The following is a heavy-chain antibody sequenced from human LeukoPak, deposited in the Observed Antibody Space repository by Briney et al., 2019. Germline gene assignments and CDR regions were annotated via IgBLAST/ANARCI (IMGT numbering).Heavy chain of an antibody. D-gene: IGHD4-23*01. V-gene: IGHV3-7*04. CDR1: GFPFSNYW. J-gene: IGHJ4*02. Sequence: GGSLRLSCEASGFPFSNYWMTWVRQAPGKGLEWVASIKQGGGAEYYVDSVKGRFTISRDNAKHSLYLQMSSLRVEDTAVYFCARDYGGNSDYFDYWGQGTLVTVSS. CDR3: ARDYGGNSDYFDY. CDR2: IKQGGGAE.